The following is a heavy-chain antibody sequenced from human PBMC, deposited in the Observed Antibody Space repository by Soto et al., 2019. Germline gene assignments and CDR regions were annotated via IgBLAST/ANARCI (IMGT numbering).Heavy chain of an antibody. CDR2: IIPSFATG. CDR3: ARSYYGSGSYWFYGMDV. Sequence: SVKVSCKASGGTFGNSAISWVRQAPGQGLEWMGGIIPSFATGNSAPEFQGRLTITADKSTTTAYMELSSLRPEDTAVYYCARSYYGSGSYWFYGMDVWGQGTTVTVS. J-gene: IGHJ6*02. D-gene: IGHD3-10*01. CDR1: GGTFGNSA. V-gene: IGHV1-69*06.